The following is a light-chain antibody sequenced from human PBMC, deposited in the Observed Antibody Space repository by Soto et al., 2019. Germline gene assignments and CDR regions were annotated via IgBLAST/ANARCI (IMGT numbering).Light chain of an antibody. Sequence: DIQLTQSPSSLSASVGDRVTMSCQASQDVNKYLNWYQQKPGKAPKLLIYDASNLERGVPSRFSGSGSGTDFTFTINTLQPEDFATYYCQQYDALPPAFGPGTKVDIK. CDR3: QQYDALPPA. CDR2: DAS. V-gene: IGKV1-33*01. CDR1: QDVNKY. J-gene: IGKJ3*01.